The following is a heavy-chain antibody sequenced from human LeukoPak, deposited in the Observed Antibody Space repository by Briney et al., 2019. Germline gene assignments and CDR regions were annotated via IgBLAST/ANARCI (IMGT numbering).Heavy chain of an antibody. D-gene: IGHD6-13*01. V-gene: IGHV1-18*01. Sequence: ASVTVSCTASGYTFTSYGISWVRQAPGQGLEWMGWISAYNGNTNYAQRLQGRVTMTTDTSTSTAYMELRSLRSDDTAVYYCARVDIAAADPQFDYWGQGTLVTVSS. CDR1: GYTFTSYG. J-gene: IGHJ4*02. CDR2: ISAYNGNT. CDR3: ARVDIAAADPQFDY.